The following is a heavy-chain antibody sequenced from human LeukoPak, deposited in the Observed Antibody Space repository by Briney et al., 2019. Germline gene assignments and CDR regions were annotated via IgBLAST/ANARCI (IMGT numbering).Heavy chain of an antibody. J-gene: IGHJ4*02. CDR3: ARRSDFWSPVSDYSFDY. CDR2: LYYSGGT. CDR1: GGSITGYY. D-gene: IGHD3-3*01. Sequence: SETPSLTCSVSGGSITGYYWSWIRQPPGKGLEWIGYLYYSGGTTYNPSLKSRVTISADTSQNQFSLKLNSVTAADTAVYYCARRSDFWSPVSDYSFDYWGQGALVTVSS. V-gene: IGHV4-59*08.